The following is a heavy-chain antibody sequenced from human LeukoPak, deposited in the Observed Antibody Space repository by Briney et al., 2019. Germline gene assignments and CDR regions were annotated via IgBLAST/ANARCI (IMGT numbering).Heavy chain of an antibody. D-gene: IGHD2-15*01. J-gene: IGHJ4*02. V-gene: IGHV3-30*04. Sequence: PGGSLRLSCAASGFTFSSYAMHWVRQAPGKGLEWVAVISYDGSNKYYADSVKGRFTISRDNSKNTLYLQMNSLRAEDTAVYYCARDYCSGGSCNSGGLRLPDYWGQGTLVTVSS. CDR3: ARDYCSGGSCNSGGLRLPDY. CDR1: GFTFSSYA. CDR2: ISYDGSNK.